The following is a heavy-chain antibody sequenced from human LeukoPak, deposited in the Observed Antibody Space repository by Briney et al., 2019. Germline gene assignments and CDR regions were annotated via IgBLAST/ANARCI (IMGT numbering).Heavy chain of an antibody. D-gene: IGHD6-6*01. CDR2: IYHSGST. Sequence: SQTLPLTCAVSGGSISSGGYSWSWIRQPPGKGLEWIGYIYHSGSTYYNPSLKSRVTISVDRSKNQFSLKLSSVTAADTAVYYCAREYSSSSVGAFDIWGQGTMVTVSS. J-gene: IGHJ3*02. V-gene: IGHV4-30-2*01. CDR1: GGSISSGGYS. CDR3: AREYSSSSVGAFDI.